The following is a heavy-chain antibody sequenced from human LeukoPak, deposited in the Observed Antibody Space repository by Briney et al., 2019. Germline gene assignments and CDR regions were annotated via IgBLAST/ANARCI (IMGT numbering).Heavy chain of an antibody. J-gene: IGHJ5*02. CDR1: GITFSSYS. Sequence: GGSLRLSCAASGITFSSYSMNWVRQAPGKGLEWVSYITTSGTIYYADSVKGRFTISRDNAKNSLYLQMNSLRAEDTAVYYCTRDYCSGGSCYQILTWGQGTLVTVSS. CDR3: TRDYCSGGSCYQILT. V-gene: IGHV3-48*04. CDR2: ITTSGTI. D-gene: IGHD2-15*01.